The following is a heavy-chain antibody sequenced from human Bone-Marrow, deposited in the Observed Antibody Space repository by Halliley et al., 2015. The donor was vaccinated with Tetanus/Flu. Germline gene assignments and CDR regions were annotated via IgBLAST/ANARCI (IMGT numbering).Heavy chain of an antibody. D-gene: IGHD2-8*01. CDR1: GFTFSNYN. CDR3: AKDISPNAGSMDV. Sequence: SLRLSCSASGFTFSNYNMVWVRQAPGEGLEWVSSCNRDSTYIYYADSVRGRFTISRDNSKNTLYLQMNSLRAEDTAVYYCAKDISPNAGSMDVWGQGTTVTVSS. V-gene: IGHV3-21*04. CDR2: CNRDSTYI. J-gene: IGHJ6*02.